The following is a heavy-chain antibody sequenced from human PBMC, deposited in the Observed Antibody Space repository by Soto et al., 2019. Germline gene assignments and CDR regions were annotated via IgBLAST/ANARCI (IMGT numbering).Heavy chain of an antibody. V-gene: IGHV3-30*18. CDR3: AKETYSVPLDY. J-gene: IGHJ4*02. D-gene: IGHD2-15*01. CDR2: ISYDGSNK. Sequence: QVQLVESGGGVVQPGRSLRLSCAASGFTFSSYGMHWVRQAPGKGLEWVAVISYDGSNKYYADSVKGRFTISRDNFKNTLYLQMNSVRGEVTAVYYCAKETYSVPLDYWGEGTLVTVSS. CDR1: GFTFSSYG.